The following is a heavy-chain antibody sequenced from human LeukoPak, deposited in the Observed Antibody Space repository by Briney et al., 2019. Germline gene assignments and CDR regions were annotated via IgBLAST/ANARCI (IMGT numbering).Heavy chain of an antibody. J-gene: IGHJ3*02. Sequence: PGGSLRLSCAASGFTFSSYAMSWVRQAPGKGLEWVSAVSGSGDSTYFAASVKGRFTISRDNSKSTLYLQMNSLRAEDTAVYYCASEKHSIVGARDAFDIWGQGTMVTVSS. CDR1: GFTFSSYA. D-gene: IGHD1-26*01. V-gene: IGHV3-23*01. CDR2: VSGSGDST. CDR3: ASEKHSIVGARDAFDI.